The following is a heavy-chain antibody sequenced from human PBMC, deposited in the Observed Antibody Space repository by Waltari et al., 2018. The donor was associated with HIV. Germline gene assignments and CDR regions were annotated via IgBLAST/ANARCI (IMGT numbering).Heavy chain of an antibody. J-gene: IGHJ3*02. V-gene: IGHV3-21*01. Sequence: EVQLVESGGGLVKPGGSLRLSCAASGFTFSSYSMNWVRQAPGQGLEWIGSISSSSHYVNYAESLKGRVSIARDSGKKSLDLRRNSLGGEDTAGYYCARELVEGLYCEGSGYYFDAFDIWGQGTMVTVSS. CDR3: ARELVEGLYCEGSGYYFDAFDI. CDR2: ISSSSHYV. D-gene: IGHD3-22*01. CDR1: GFTFSSYS.